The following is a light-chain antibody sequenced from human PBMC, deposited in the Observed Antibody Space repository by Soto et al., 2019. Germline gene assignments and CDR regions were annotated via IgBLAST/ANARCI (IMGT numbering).Light chain of an antibody. J-gene: IGKJ2*01. CDR2: AAS. Sequence: EIVLTQSPGTLSLSPGERATLSCRASQSVSSSYLAWYQQKPGQTPRLLIYAASNRATGIPDRFSGSGSGTDFTLTISRLEPEDFAVYYCQQYGNSVYTFGQGTKLEIK. CDR3: QQYGNSVYT. CDR1: QSVSSSY. V-gene: IGKV3-20*01.